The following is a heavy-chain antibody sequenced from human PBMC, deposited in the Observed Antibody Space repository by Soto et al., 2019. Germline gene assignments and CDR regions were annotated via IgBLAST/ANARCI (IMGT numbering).Heavy chain of an antibody. CDR1: GDSISSLNW. Sequence: QVQLQESGPGLVKPSGTLSLTCTVSGDSISSLNWWSWVRQPPGKGLEWLGQIHHNGNTDYNASLKSRIPISIDKSKNQFSLNFNSVAVADTAVYYCVRVPNYWGQGTLVTVSS. CDR3: VRVPNY. V-gene: IGHV4-4*02. J-gene: IGHJ4*02. CDR2: IHHNGNT.